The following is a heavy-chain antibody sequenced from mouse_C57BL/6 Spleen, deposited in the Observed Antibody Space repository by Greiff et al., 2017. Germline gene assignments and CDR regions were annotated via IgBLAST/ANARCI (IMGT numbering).Heavy chain of an antibody. Sequence: EVQRVESGGGLVQPGGSLSLSCAASGFTFTDYYMSWVRQPPGKALEWLGFIRNKANGYTTEYSASVKGRFTISRDNSQSVLYLQMNALRAEDSATYYCARYGNSGYFDYWGQGTTLTVSS. CDR1: GFTFTDYY. CDR3: ARYGNSGYFDY. CDR2: IRNKANGYTT. J-gene: IGHJ2*01. V-gene: IGHV7-3*01. D-gene: IGHD2-1*01.